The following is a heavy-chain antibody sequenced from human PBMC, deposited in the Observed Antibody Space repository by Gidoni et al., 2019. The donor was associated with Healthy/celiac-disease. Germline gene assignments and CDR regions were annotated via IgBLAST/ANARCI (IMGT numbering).Heavy chain of an antibody. CDR1: GFTVSSNY. CDR3: ARGHDYGEFFYYGMDV. CDR2: IYSGGST. Sequence: EVQLVESGGGLVQPGGSLRLSCAASGFTVSSNYMSWVRQAPGKVLEWVSVIYSGGSTYYEDSVKGRFTISRDNSKNTLYLQMNSLRAEDTAVYYCARGHDYGEFFYYGMDVWGQGTTVTVSS. J-gene: IGHJ6*02. D-gene: IGHD4-17*01. V-gene: IGHV3-66*02.